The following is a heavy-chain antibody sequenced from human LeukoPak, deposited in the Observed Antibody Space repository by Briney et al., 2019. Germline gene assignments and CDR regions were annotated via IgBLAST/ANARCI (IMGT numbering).Heavy chain of an antibody. CDR3: ARGSRYALLWFGELLGFDY. Sequence: SETLSLTCTVSGGSINSYYWSWIRQPPGKGLEWIGYIYYSGSTNYSPSLKSRVTISVDTSKNQFSLKLSSVTAADTAVYYCARGSRYALLWFGELLGFDYWGQGTLVTVSS. J-gene: IGHJ4*02. V-gene: IGHV4-59*12. CDR1: GGSINSYY. CDR2: IYYSGST. D-gene: IGHD3-10*01.